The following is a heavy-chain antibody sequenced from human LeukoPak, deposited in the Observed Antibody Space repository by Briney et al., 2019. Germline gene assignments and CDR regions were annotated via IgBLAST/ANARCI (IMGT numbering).Heavy chain of an antibody. Sequence: GGSLRLSCAASGFTFSSYWMNWARQAPGKGLEWVASINHNGNVNYYVDSVKGRFTISRDNSKNTLYLQMNSLRAEDTAVYYCAREPVTTYAFDIWGQGTMVTVSS. V-gene: IGHV3-7*01. CDR3: AREPVTTYAFDI. J-gene: IGHJ3*02. D-gene: IGHD4-17*01. CDR2: INHNGNVN. CDR1: GFTFSSYW.